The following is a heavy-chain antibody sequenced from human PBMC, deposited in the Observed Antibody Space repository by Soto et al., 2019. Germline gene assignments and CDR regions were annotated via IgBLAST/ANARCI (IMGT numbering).Heavy chain of an antibody. J-gene: IGHJ6*02. CDR2: VSGSGDSA. Sequence: GGSLRLSCAASGFTFSSYAMNWVRQAPGKGLDWVSAVSGSGDSAYYGDSVKGRFTISRDNSKNTLYLQMNSLRAEDTAVYYCAKSRYSSTWYGMDVWGQGITVTVSS. V-gene: IGHV3-23*01. CDR3: AKSRYSSTWYGMDV. D-gene: IGHD3-9*01. CDR1: GFTFSSYA.